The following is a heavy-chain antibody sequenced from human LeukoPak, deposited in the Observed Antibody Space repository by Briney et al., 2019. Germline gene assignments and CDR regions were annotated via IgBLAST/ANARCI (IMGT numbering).Heavy chain of an antibody. CDR3: AKYLLRSAAY. J-gene: IGHJ4*02. Sequence: GGSLRLSCAASGFTFSSYGMHWVRQAPGKGLEWVAFIRYDGSNKYYEDSVNGRFTISIDNYKNSLYLQINSRGAEDTAVYYCAKYLLRSAAYWGQGSLVTVSS. CDR1: GFTFSSYG. V-gene: IGHV3-30*02. CDR2: IRYDGSNK.